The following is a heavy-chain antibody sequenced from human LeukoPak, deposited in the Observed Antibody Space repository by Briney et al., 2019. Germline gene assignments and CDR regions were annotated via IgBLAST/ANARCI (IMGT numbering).Heavy chain of an antibody. CDR3: ASLGEYYYDSSGSDYFDY. Sequence: GGSLRLSCAAPGFTFSSYWMHWVRQAPGKGLVWVSRINSDGSSTSYADSVKGRFTISRDNAKNTLYLQMNSLRAEDTAVYYCASLGEYYYDSSGSDYFDYWGQGTLVTVSS. D-gene: IGHD3-22*01. J-gene: IGHJ4*02. CDR1: GFTFSSYW. V-gene: IGHV3-74*01. CDR2: INSDGSST.